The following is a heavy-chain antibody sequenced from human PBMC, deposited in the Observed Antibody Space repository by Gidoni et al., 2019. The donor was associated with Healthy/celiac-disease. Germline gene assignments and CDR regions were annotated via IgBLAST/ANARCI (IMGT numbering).Heavy chain of an antibody. CDR1: GDRVPSNSAA. V-gene: IGHV6-1*01. CDR2: TYYRSKWYN. Sequence: QVQLQQSGPGLVKPSQTLSLTCAVSGDRVPSNSAAWNLIRQSPSGGLEWLGRTYYRSKWYNDYAVSVKSRITINPDTSKNQFSLQLNSVAPEDTAVYYCARGFARIIDYWGQGTLVTVSS. J-gene: IGHJ4*02. CDR3: ARGFARIIDY. D-gene: IGHD6-6*01.